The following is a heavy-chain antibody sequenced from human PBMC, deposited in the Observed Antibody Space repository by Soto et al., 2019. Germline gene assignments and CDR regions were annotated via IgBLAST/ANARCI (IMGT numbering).Heavy chain of an antibody. J-gene: IGHJ6*02. CDR2: ISAYNGNT. V-gene: IGHV1-18*01. Sequence: ASVKVSCKASGYTFTSYGISWVRQAPGQGLEWMGWISAYNGNTNYAQKLQGRVTMTTDTSTSTAYMELRSLGSDDTAVYYWAGGSPRGIYCMDVWGQGTTVTVSS. D-gene: IGHD3-10*01. CDR3: AGGSPRGIYCMDV. CDR1: GYTFTSYG.